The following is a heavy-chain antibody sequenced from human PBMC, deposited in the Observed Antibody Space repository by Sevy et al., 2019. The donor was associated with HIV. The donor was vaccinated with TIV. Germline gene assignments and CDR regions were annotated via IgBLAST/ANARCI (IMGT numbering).Heavy chain of an antibody. Sequence: WGSLRLSCAASGFTFSDYYMSWIRQAPGKGLEWVSYISSSGSTIYYADSVKGRFTISRDNAKNSLYLQMNSLRAEDTAVYYCRVLARLGPTDAFDIWGQGTMVTVSS. CDR2: ISSSGSTI. D-gene: IGHD3-16*01. V-gene: IGHV3-11*01. J-gene: IGHJ3*02. CDR3: RVLARLGPTDAFDI. CDR1: GFTFSDYY.